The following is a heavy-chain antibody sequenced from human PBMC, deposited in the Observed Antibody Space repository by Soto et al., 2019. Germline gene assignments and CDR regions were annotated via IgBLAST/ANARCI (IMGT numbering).Heavy chain of an antibody. CDR2: FYYSGGT. D-gene: IGHD1-26*01. J-gene: IGHJ4*01. CDR1: GGSISSYY. Sequence: SETLSLTCTVSGGSISSYYWSWIRQRPGKGLEWVGYFYYSGGTTYHPSLKSRVTISVDTSKNQFSLKLSSVTAADSAVYYCSGGQWELPDYWGQGTLVTVSS. CDR3: SGGQWELPDY. V-gene: IGHV4-59*01.